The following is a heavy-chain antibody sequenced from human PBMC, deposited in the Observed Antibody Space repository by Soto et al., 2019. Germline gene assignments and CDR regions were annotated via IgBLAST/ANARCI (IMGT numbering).Heavy chain of an antibody. V-gene: IGHV4-34*01. Sequence: QVQLQQWGAGLLKPSETLSLTCAVYGGSFSGYYWSWIRQPPGKGLEWIGEINHSGSTNYNPSLKSRVTISVDTSKNQFSLKLSSVTAADTAVYYCATGGRYSSGWLWGQGTLVTVSS. D-gene: IGHD6-19*01. J-gene: IGHJ4*02. CDR2: INHSGST. CDR1: GGSFSGYY. CDR3: ATGGRYSSGWL.